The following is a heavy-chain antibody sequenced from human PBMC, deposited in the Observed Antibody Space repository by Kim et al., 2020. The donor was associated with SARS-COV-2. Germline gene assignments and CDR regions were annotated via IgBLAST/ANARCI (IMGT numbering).Heavy chain of an antibody. CDR2: IYHSGNT. D-gene: IGHD3-3*01. CDR1: AGSISTYF. CDR3: ARSADFWSGNNFDY. V-gene: IGHV4-59*13. J-gene: IGHJ4*02. Sequence: SETLSLTCTVSAGSISTYFWSWIRQPPGKGLEWIGYIYHSGNTTYNPSLKSRVTISVDTSKNQFSLQLKSVTAADTAVYYCARSADFWSGNNFDYWGQGTLVTVSS.